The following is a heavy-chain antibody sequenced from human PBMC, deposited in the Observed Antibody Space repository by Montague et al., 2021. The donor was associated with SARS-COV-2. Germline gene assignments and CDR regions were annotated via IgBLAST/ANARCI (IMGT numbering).Heavy chain of an antibody. CDR2: IDYSGST. J-gene: IGHJ4*02. CDR1: GGSISRYY. CDR3: ARELGYASSGYYDYFDY. V-gene: IGHV4-59*13. Sequence: SETLSLTCTVSGGSISRYYWSWIRQPPGKGLEWIGYIDYSGSTKYNPSLKSRVTISVDTSKNQFSLKLNSVTAADTAVYYCARELGYASSGYYDYFDYWGQGTLVTVSS. D-gene: IGHD3-22*01.